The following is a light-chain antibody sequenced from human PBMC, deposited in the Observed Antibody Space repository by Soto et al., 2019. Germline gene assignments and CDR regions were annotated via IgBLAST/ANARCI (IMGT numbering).Light chain of an antibody. J-gene: IGLJ3*02. CDR3: SSYTSRNTPV. CDR2: DVS. CDR1: SSDIGGYNY. V-gene: IGLV2-14*01. Sequence: QSALTQPASVSGSPGQSITISCTGTSSDIGGYNYVSWYQQHPGKAPKLMIYDVSNRPSGVSNRFSGSRSGNTASLTISGLQAEDEADYYCSSYTSRNTPVFGGGTKVTVL.